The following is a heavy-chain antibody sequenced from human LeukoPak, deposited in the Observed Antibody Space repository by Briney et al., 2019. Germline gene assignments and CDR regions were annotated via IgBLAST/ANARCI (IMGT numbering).Heavy chain of an antibody. V-gene: IGHV3-21*01. CDR1: GFTVSSNY. D-gene: IGHD6-13*01. J-gene: IGHJ3*02. CDR2: ISSGSSYI. CDR3: ARDLGSIATAGTETFDI. Sequence: GGSLRLSCAASGFTVSSNYMNWVRQAPGKGLEWVSSISSGSSYISYADSVKGRFTIPRDNAKKSLYLQMNSLRAEDTAVYYCARDLGSIATAGTETFDIWGQGTMVTVSS.